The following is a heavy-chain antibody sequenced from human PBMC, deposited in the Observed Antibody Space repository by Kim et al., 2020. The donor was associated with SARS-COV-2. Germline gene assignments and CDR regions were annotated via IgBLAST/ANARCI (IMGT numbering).Heavy chain of an antibody. Sequence: SPSLQGQVTIPADKSISTAYLQWSSLKASDTAMYYCARPGIAAVHDAFDIWGQGTMVTVSS. J-gene: IGHJ3*02. CDR3: ARPGIAAVHDAFDI. D-gene: IGHD6-13*01. V-gene: IGHV5-51*01.